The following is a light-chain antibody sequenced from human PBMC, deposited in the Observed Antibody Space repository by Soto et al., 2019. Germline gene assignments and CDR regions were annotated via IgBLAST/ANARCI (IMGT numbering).Light chain of an antibody. CDR3: FSYAVSYSYV. CDR1: SSDVGGYNY. V-gene: IGLV2-11*01. CDR2: DVS. Sequence: QSVLTQPRSVSGSPGQSVTISCTGTSSDVGGYNYVSWYQQHPGKAPKLMIYDVSKRPSGVPDRFSGSKSGNTASLTISGLQAEDEADYYCFSYAVSYSYVFGTGTKLTAL. J-gene: IGLJ1*01.